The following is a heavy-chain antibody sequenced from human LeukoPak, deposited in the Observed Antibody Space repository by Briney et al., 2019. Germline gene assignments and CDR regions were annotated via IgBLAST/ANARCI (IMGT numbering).Heavy chain of an antibody. J-gene: IGHJ6*04. Sequence: GESLKISCKGSGYSFTSYWIGWVRQMPGKGLEWMGIIYPGDSDTRYSPSFQGQVTISADKSISTAYLQWSSLKASDTAMYYCARASTQARGWSGCPPYYSYGMAVWGKGTTVTVSS. CDR3: ARASTQARGWSGCPPYYSYGMAV. CDR2: IYPGDSDT. CDR1: GYSFTSYW. V-gene: IGHV5-51*01. D-gene: IGHD3-3*01.